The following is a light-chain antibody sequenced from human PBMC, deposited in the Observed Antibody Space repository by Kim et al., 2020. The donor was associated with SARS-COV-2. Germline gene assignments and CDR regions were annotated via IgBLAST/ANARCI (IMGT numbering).Light chain of an antibody. CDR2: AAS. V-gene: IGKV1-39*01. CDR3: QQTYSSPRT. Sequence: ASVGDRVTITCRPSQYISSYLNWYQQKAGKAPNLLLYAASILQSGVPSMFSGSESETDFTLTINSLQPEDFSTYYCQQTYSSPRTFGQGTKVDIK. CDR1: QYISSY. J-gene: IGKJ1*01.